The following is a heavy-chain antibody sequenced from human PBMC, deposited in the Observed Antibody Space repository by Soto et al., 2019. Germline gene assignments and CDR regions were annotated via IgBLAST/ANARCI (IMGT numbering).Heavy chain of an antibody. V-gene: IGHV1-18*01. CDR3: ARGRDVLWSGYPRYYFDY. J-gene: IGHJ4*02. CDR2: ISAYNGNT. D-gene: IGHD3-3*01. Sequence: QVQLVQSGAEVKKPGASVKVSCKASGYTFTSYGISWVRQAPGQGLEWMGWISAYNGNTNYAQQLQGRVTMATDTTTSTDYLELKSLRSDDTAVYYCARGRDVLWSGYPRYYFDYWGQGALVTVSS. CDR1: GYTFTSYG.